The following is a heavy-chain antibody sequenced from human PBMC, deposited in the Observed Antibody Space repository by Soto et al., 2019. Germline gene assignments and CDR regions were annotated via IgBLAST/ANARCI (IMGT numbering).Heavy chain of an antibody. V-gene: IGHV3-48*01. Sequence: EVQLVESGGGLVQPGGSLRLSCAASGFTFRTYGMNWVRQAPGKGLEWISYISGDSRITYYADSVKGRFTISRDYADNSLLLQMYSLRAEDTALYYCAGDLTNYGDPLQGFDSWGQGTLVTVSS. CDR1: GFTFRTYG. CDR2: ISGDSRIT. J-gene: IGHJ4*02. CDR3: AGDLTNYGDPLQGFDS. D-gene: IGHD4-17*01.